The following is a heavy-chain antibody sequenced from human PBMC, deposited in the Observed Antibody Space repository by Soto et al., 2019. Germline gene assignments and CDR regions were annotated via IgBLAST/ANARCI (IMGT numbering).Heavy chain of an antibody. Sequence: SGTLALTCKVSGASLSGYYWSWIRQSPGKGLEWIGRIHSSGSTNYNPSLKSRVTMSVDTSKNQFALKLSSVTAAETAVYYCAREGVYDISGHYRTWFDSWGQGTLVIVS. CDR1: GASLSGYY. CDR3: AREGVYDISGHYRTWFDS. D-gene: IGHD3-22*01. J-gene: IGHJ5*01. CDR2: IHSSGST. V-gene: IGHV4-4*07.